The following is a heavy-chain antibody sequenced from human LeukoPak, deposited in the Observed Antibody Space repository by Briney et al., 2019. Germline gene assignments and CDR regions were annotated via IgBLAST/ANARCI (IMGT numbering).Heavy chain of an antibody. CDR1: GYTFIGYY. Sequence: ASVKVSCKASGYTFIGYYIHWVRQAPGQGLEWMGWVNPSSGDTNYAQQFQGRLTLTRDTSISTAYMQLSRLTSDDTAVYYCARDALYYYDSSGAFDIWGQGTMVTVSS. D-gene: IGHD3-22*01. V-gene: IGHV1-2*02. CDR3: ARDALYYYDSSGAFDI. CDR2: VNPSSGDT. J-gene: IGHJ3*02.